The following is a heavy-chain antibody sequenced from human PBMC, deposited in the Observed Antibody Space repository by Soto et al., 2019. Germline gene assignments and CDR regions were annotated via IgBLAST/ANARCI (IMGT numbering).Heavy chain of an antibody. CDR3: AREPPLAAAHYFDY. Sequence: TAETLSLTCAVFGGSFSGYYWSWIRQPPGKGLEWIGEINHSGSTNYNPSLKSRVTISVDTSKNQFSLKLSPVTAADTAVDYCAREPPLAAAHYFDYWGQGTLVPVSS. CDR2: INHSGST. J-gene: IGHJ4*02. V-gene: IGHV4-34*01. CDR1: GGSFSGYY. D-gene: IGHD6-13*01.